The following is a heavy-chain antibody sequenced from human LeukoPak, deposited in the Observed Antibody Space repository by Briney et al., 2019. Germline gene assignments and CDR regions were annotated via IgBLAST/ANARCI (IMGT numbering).Heavy chain of an antibody. CDR3: AREFVDTAMGASYSYYYYGMDV. CDR1: GGSISSYY. J-gene: IGHJ6*02. Sequence: SGTLSLTCTVSGGSISSYYWSWIRQPPGKGLEWIGYIYYSGSTNNNPSLKSRVTISVDTSKNQFSLKLSSVTAADTAVYYCAREFVDTAMGASYSYYYYGMDVWGQGTTVTVSS. D-gene: IGHD5-18*01. CDR2: IYYSGST. V-gene: IGHV4-59*01.